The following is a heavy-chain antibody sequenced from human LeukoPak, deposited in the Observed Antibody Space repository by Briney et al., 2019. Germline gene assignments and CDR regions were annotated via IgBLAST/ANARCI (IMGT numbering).Heavy chain of an antibody. V-gene: IGHV3-48*01. D-gene: IGHD3-3*01. CDR2: ISSSSSTI. CDR3: ARDLKYYDFWSGSLNWFDP. Sequence: GGSLRLSCAASGFTFSSYSMNWVHQAPGKGLEWVSYISSSSSTIYYADSVKGRFTISRDNAKNSLYLQMNSLRAEDTAVYYCARDLKYYDFWSGSLNWFDPWGQGTLVTVSS. CDR1: GFTFSSYS. J-gene: IGHJ5*02.